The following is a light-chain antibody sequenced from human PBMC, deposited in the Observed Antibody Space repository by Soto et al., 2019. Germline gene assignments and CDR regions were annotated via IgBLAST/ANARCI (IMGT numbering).Light chain of an antibody. V-gene: IGKV3-20*01. CDR3: QQYGSSPPIT. J-gene: IGKJ5*01. Sequence: IVLPQSPGTLSLSPGERATLSCRASQSVSSSYLAWYQQKPGQAPRLLIHGTSSRAIGIPDRFSGSKSGTNFTLTIRRMEPEDVGMYYCQQYGSSPPITFGQGTRLEIK. CDR2: GTS. CDR1: QSVSSSY.